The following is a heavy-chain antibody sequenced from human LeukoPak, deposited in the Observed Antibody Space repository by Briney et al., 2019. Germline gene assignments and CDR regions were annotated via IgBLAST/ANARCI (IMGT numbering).Heavy chain of an antibody. CDR2: ISGSGDRT. CDR1: GITFSSYT. Sequence: GGSLRLSCAVSGITFSSYTMSWVRQAPGKGLQWVSAISGSGDRTYYADSVKGRFTISRDNSKNTLYLQMNSLRAEDTAVYYCAKPLAVARTCFDYWGQGTLVTVSS. D-gene: IGHD6-19*01. CDR3: AKPLAVARTCFDY. V-gene: IGHV3-23*01. J-gene: IGHJ4*02.